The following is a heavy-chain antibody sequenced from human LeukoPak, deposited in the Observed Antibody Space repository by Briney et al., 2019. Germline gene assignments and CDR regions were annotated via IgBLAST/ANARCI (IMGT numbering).Heavy chain of an antibody. CDR2: ISYDGSNK. J-gene: IGHJ6*02. CDR3: YSGYEYYYYGMDV. D-gene: IGHD5-12*01. CDR1: GFTFSSYG. V-gene: IGHV3-30*03. Sequence: GRSLRLSCAASGFTFSSYGMHWVRQAPGKGLEWVAVISYDGSNKYYADSVKGRFTISRDNSKNTLYLQMNSLRAEDTAVYYCYSGYEYYYYGMDVWGQGTTVTVSS.